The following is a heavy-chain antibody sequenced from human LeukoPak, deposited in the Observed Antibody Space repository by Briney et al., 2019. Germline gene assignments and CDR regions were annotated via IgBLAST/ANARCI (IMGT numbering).Heavy chain of an antibody. Sequence: SETLSLTCTVSGGSINNYHWGWIRQPPEKGLEWIAYIYYTGSTNYNPSLKSRVTISVDTSKNQFSLKLTSVTAADTAVYYCARFKGSVPPCYFDYWGQGTLVTVSS. J-gene: IGHJ4*02. V-gene: IGHV4-59*08. CDR2: IYYTGST. CDR1: GGSINNYH. CDR3: ARFKGSVPPCYFDY.